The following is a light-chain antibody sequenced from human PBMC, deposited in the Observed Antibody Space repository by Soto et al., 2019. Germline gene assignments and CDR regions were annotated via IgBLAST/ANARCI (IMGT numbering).Light chain of an antibody. CDR3: QSFDSTCRV. Sequence: NFMLTQPHSVSESPGKTVIISCTRSGGSIDSNYVLWFQKRPGSAPTTVIFNDNQRPSGVPARFSGSVDSSSNSASLTISGLRTEDEAEYYCQSFDSTCRVFGGGTKLTVL. CDR1: GGSIDSNY. CDR2: NDN. J-gene: IGLJ3*02. V-gene: IGLV6-57*04.